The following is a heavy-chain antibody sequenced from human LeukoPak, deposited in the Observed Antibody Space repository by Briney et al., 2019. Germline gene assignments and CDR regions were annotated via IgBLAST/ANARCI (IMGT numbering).Heavy chain of an antibody. V-gene: IGHV3-20*04. Sequence: PGGSLRLSCAASGFTFDDYGMSWVRQAPGKGLEWVSGINWNGGSTGYADSVKGRFTISRDNAKNSLYLQMNSLRAEDTALYYCARDGYDDYVWGSYRPDYWGQGTLVTVSS. CDR2: INWNGGST. D-gene: IGHD3-16*02. J-gene: IGHJ4*02. CDR3: ARDGYDDYVWGSYRPDY. CDR1: GFTFDDYG.